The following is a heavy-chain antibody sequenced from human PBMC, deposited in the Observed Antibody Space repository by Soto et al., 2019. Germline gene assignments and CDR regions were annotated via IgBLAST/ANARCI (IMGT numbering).Heavy chain of an antibody. V-gene: IGHV4-39*02. CDR1: GGYISSSSYY. Sequence: SETLSLTCTVSGGYISSSSYYWGWIRRPPGKGLEWIGSIYYSGSTYYNPSLKSRVTISVDTSKNQFSLKLSSVTAADTAVYYCAGDYGDYGRFDPWGQGTLVTVSS. CDR2: IYYSGST. CDR3: AGDYGDYGRFDP. J-gene: IGHJ5*02. D-gene: IGHD4-17*01.